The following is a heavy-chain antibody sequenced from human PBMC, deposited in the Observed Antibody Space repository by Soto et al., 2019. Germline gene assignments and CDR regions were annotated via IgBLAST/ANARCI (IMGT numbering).Heavy chain of an antibody. J-gene: IGHJ4*02. V-gene: IGHV1-69*12. D-gene: IGHD3-3*01. CDR1: GGTFSSYA. CDR2: IIPIVGTA. CDR3: ARVRVRFLEWLGSEG. Sequence: QVQLVQSGAEVKKPGSSVKVSCKASGGTFSSYAISWVRQAPGQGLEWMGGIIPIVGTANYAQKFQGRVTITADASTSTAYMELSRLRSEDTAVYCCARVRVRFLEWLGSEGWGQGTLVTVSS.